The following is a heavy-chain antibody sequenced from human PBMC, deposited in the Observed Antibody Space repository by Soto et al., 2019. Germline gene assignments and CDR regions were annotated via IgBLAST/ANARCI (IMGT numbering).Heavy chain of an antibody. Sequence: GGSLRLSCTASGFTFGDYAVTWLRQAPGKGLEWVGFIRSKAYGGTTEYAASVKGRFTISRDDSKSIAYLQMNSLKTEDTAVYYCTRDFYGSGSYDYWGQGTLVTVSS. CDR3: TRDFYGSGSYDY. V-gene: IGHV3-49*03. CDR2: IRSKAYGGTT. CDR1: GFTFGDYA. J-gene: IGHJ4*02. D-gene: IGHD3-10*01.